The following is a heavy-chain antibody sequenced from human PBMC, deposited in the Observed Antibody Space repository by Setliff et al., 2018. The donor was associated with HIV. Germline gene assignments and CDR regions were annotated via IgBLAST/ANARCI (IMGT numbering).Heavy chain of an antibody. CDR1: GGSFSGYY. CDR2: INHSGST. CDR3: ARVVGTRAVDY. V-gene: IGHV4-34*01. D-gene: IGHD2-21*02. J-gene: IGHJ4*02. Sequence: SETLSLTCAVYGGSFSGYYWSWIRQPPGKGLEWIGEINHSGSTNYNPSLRSRVTISVDTSKNQFSLKLSSVTAADTAVYYCARVVGTRAVDYWGQGTLVTVSS.